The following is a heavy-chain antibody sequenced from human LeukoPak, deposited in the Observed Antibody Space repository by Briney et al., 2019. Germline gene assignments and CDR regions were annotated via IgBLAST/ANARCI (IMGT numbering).Heavy chain of an antibody. V-gene: IGHV3-23*01. CDR2: INGGGGST. CDR3: AKVYVWGSYRSYYFDY. J-gene: IGHJ4*02. Sequence: GGSLRLSCAASGFSFSSYAMSWVRQAPGKGLEWVSAINGGGGSTYYADSVKGRFTISRDNSKNTLYLQMNSLRAEDTAVYYCAKVYVWGSYRSYYFDYWGQGTLVTVSS. D-gene: IGHD3-16*02. CDR1: GFSFSSYA.